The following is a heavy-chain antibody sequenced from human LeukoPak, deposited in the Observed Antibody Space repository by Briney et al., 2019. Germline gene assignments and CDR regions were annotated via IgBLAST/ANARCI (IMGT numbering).Heavy chain of an antibody. V-gene: IGHV1-46*01. CDR2: INPSAGST. D-gene: IGHD1-26*01. CDR3: ARADSGSYYRPNWFDP. J-gene: IGHJ5*02. CDR1: GYTFTSSY. Sequence: ASVKVSCKASGYTFTSSYMHWVRQAPGQGLEWMGIINPSAGSTVYAQKFQGRVTMTRDMSTSTVYMDLSSLRSEDTAVYYCARADSGSYYRPNWFDPWGQGTLVTVSS.